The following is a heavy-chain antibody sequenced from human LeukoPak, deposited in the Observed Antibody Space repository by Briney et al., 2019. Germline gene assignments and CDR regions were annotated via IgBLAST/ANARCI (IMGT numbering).Heavy chain of an antibody. CDR3: ARVAGGSGWYQVEYSDY. CDR2: MNPNSGNT. V-gene: IGHV1-8*03. J-gene: IGHJ4*02. Sequence: ASVKVSCKASGYTFTRYDINWVRQATGQGSEWMGWMNPNSGNTGYAQKFQGRDTINRNTSISTDYMEVRSLRSEDTAVYYCARVAGGSGWYQVEYSDYWGQGTLVTVSS. D-gene: IGHD6-19*01. CDR1: GYTFTRYD.